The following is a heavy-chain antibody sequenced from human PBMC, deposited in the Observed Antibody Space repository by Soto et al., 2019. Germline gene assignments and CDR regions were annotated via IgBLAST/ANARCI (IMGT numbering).Heavy chain of an antibody. CDR2: RIPICGTA. Sequence: AALKVSCKASGGTFSSYAISCGRQAPGQGLEWMGGRIPICGTANYEQKFQGRVTITADESTSRTYMELSSLRSEDTAVYYCARESDFWSGYYNNWFDPWGQGTMVTVSS. CDR3: ARESDFWSGYYNNWFDP. D-gene: IGHD3-3*01. J-gene: IGHJ5*02. V-gene: IGHV1-69*13. CDR1: GGTFSSYA.